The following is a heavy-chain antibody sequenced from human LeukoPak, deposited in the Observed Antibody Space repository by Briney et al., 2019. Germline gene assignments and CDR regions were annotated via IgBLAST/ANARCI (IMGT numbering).Heavy chain of an antibody. J-gene: IGHJ4*02. CDR1: GFTFSNYY. V-gene: IGHV3-21*01. CDR2: ISCGSSYI. CDR3: ATGVRGYNSALDY. D-gene: IGHD6-19*01. Sequence: GGSLRLSCAASGFTFSNYYMNWVRQAPGKGLEWVSSISCGSSYIYYADSLKGRFTISRDNAKNSLYLQMNSLRAEDTAVYYGATGVRGYNSALDYWGQGTLVTVSP.